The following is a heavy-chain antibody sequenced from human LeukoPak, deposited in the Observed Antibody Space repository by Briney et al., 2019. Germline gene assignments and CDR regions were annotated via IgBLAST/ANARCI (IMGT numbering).Heavy chain of an antibody. CDR1: GYTFTSYG. J-gene: IGHJ5*02. V-gene: IGHV1-18*01. CDR2: ISAYNGNT. D-gene: IGHD3-10*01. CDR3: ARDTPSYYGGSEKNL. Sequence: ASVKVSCKASGYTFTSYGISWVRQAPEQGLEWMGWISAYNGNTDYAQNLQGRLTMTTDTSTSTAYMELRSLRSDDTAVYYCARDTPSYYGGSEKNLWGQGTLLTVSS.